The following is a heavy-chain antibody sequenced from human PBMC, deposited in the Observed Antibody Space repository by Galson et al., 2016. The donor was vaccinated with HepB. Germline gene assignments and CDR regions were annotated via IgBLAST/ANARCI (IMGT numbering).Heavy chain of an antibody. CDR2: KNQDGSEK. CDR3: VRGRSIRERGWYWFDP. D-gene: IGHD6-19*01. J-gene: IGHJ5*02. Sequence: SLRLSCADSGFTFRNYWMTWIRQAPGKGLEWVANKNQDGSEKQYVDSVKGRFTISRDNAETSLYLQMTSLRVEDTAVYYCVRGRSIRERGWYWFDPWGQGTLVTVSS. V-gene: IGHV3-7*04. CDR1: GFTFRNYW.